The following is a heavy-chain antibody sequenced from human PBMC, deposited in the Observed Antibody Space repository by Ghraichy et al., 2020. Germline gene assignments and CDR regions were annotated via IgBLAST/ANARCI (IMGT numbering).Heavy chain of an antibody. CDR3: ARDKWYYGMDV. CDR2: TYYRSKWYN. V-gene: IGHV6-1*01. D-gene: IGHD1-26*01. CDR1: GDSLSTNTAA. J-gene: IGHJ6*02. Sequence: SQTLSLNCVISGDSLSTNTAAWIWIRQSPSRGLEWLGKTYYRSKWYNDYAVSVKSRITVNPDTSKNQLSLQLSSVTPEDTAVYYCARDKWYYGMDVWGHGTTVTVSS.